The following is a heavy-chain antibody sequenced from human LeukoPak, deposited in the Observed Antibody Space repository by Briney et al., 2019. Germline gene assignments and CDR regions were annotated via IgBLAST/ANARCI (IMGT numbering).Heavy chain of an antibody. D-gene: IGHD2-15*01. V-gene: IGHV1-8*03. Sequence: GASVKVSCKASGYTFTSLDINWVRQATGQGLEWMGWINPNSGNRGYAQQFQGRVTITRDTSIRTAYMELTSLRSEDTAVYYCARVDGSPDYWGQRTLVTVSS. CDR1: GYTFTSLD. J-gene: IGHJ4*02. CDR2: INPNSGNR. CDR3: ARVDGSPDY.